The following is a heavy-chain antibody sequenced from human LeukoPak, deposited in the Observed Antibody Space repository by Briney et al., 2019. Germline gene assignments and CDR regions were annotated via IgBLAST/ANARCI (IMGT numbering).Heavy chain of an antibody. CDR3: ARREQWLDNWFDP. D-gene: IGHD6-19*01. Sequence: PSETLSLTCTVSGGSISSGGYSWSWIRQHPGKGLEWIGYIYYSGSTYYNPSLKSRVTISVDTSKNQFSLKLSSVTAADTAVYYCARREQWLDNWFDPWGQGTLVTVSS. CDR2: IYYSGST. J-gene: IGHJ5*02. V-gene: IGHV4-31*03. CDR1: GGSISSGGYS.